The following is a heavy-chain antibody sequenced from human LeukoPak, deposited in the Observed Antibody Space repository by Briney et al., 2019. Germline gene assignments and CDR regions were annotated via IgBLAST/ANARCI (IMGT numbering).Heavy chain of an antibody. V-gene: IGHV3-48*04. CDR3: ARVMQVFAVEATGDY. Sequence: PGGSLRLSCAASGFTFSSYSMNWVRQAPGKGLEWVSYISSSSSTIYYADSVKGRFTISRDNAKNSLYLQMNSLRAEDTAVYYCARVMQVFAVEATGDYWGQGTLVTVSS. D-gene: IGHD6-19*01. CDR1: GFTFSSYS. J-gene: IGHJ4*02. CDR2: ISSSSSTI.